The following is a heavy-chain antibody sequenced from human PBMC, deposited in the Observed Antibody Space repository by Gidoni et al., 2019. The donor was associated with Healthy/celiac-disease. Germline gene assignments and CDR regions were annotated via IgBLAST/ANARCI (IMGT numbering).Heavy chain of an antibody. D-gene: IGHD2-21*01. J-gene: IGHJ4*02. V-gene: IGHV3-30*04. CDR1: GFTFSSYA. CDR3: ARERFGDNDY. Sequence: QVQLVESGGGVVQPGRSLRLSCAASGFTFSSYAMHWVRQAPGKGLEWVAVISYDGSNKYYADSVKGRFTISRDNSKNTLYLQMNSLRAEDTAVYYCARERFGDNDYWGQGTLVTVSS. CDR2: ISYDGSNK.